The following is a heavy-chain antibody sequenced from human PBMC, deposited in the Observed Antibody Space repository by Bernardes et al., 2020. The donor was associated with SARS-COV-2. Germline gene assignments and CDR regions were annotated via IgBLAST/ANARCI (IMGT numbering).Heavy chain of an antibody. J-gene: IGHJ3*01. D-gene: IGHD3-9*01. CDR3: ARDVGGTDWRFGFDV. Sequence: GGSLRLSPAASGFTFRNPLFSWFRQDPGQGLGRVSSFSGAGMYFYYGDSVRGRFTTSRDNTRTSVFLQMESLRAEDTAVYYCARDVGGTDWRFGFDVWGPGTMVHVS. V-gene: IGHV3-21*01. CDR1: GFTFRNPL. CDR2: FSGAGMYF.